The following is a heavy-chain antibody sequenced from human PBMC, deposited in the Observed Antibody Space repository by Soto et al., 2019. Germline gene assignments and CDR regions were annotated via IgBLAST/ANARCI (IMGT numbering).Heavy chain of an antibody. Sequence: ASVKVSCKASGYTFTSYDINWVRQATGQGLEWMGWVNPNSGNTGYAQKFQGRVTMTRNTSISTAYMELSSLRSEDTAVYYCARGIRVVVAASSPASNYYGMDVWGQGTTVTVSS. D-gene: IGHD2-15*01. J-gene: IGHJ6*02. CDR2: VNPNSGNT. CDR1: GYTFTSYD. V-gene: IGHV1-8*01. CDR3: ARGIRVVVAASSPASNYYGMDV.